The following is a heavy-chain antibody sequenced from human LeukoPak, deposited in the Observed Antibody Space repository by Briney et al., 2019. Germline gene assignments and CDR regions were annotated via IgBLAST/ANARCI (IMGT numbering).Heavy chain of an antibody. CDR3: AKRGSKEFDY. J-gene: IGHJ4*02. CDR1: GFTFSSYA. D-gene: IGHD4-11*01. Sequence: AGGSLRLSCAASGFTFSSYAMSWVRQAPGKGPEWVSALSGSGGFTYYADSVKGRFTISRDNSKNTLFLQMNSLRAEDTAVYYCAKRGSKEFDYWGQGTLVTVSS. V-gene: IGHV3-23*01. CDR2: LSGSGGFT.